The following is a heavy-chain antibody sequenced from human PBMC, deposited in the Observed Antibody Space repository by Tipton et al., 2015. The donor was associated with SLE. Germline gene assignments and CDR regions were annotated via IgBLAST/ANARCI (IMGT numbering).Heavy chain of an antibody. D-gene: IGHD6-19*01. J-gene: IGHJ3*02. CDR2: IYYSGST. Sequence: TLSLTCTVSGGSISSHYWSWIRQPPGKGLEWIGYIYYSGSTNYNPSLKSRVTISVDTSRSQFSLKLSSVTAADTAVYYCARVSGWYQYAFDIWGQGTMVTVSS. CDR1: GGSISSHY. V-gene: IGHV4-59*11. CDR3: ARVSGWYQYAFDI.